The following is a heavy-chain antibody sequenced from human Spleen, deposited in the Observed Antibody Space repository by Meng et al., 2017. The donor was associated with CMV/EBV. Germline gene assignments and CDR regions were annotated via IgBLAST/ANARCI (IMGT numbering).Heavy chain of an antibody. Sequence: ASVKVSCKASGYTFTSYSISWMRQAPGQRLEWMGWISGYNGNTNYAQKLQGRVIMTTDTSTSTAYMELRGLRSEDTAVYYCARDRVRRTDPIAAAGTGYYYGMDVWGQGTTVTVSS. CDR1: GYTFTSYS. CDR3: ARDRVRRTDPIAAAGTGYYYGMDV. CDR2: ISGYNGNT. V-gene: IGHV1-18*01. D-gene: IGHD6-13*01. J-gene: IGHJ6*02.